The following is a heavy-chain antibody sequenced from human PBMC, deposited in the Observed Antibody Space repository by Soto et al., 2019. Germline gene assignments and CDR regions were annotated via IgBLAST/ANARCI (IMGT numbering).Heavy chain of an antibody. D-gene: IGHD3-10*01. CDR2: ISYDGSNK. J-gene: IGHJ6*02. CDR1: GFTFSSYG. CDR3: AKIYYGSGSYRGPGYYYGMDV. V-gene: IGHV3-30*18. Sequence: HPGGSLRLSCAASGFTFSSYGMHWVRQAPGKGLEWVAVISYDGSNKYYADSVKGRFTISRDNSKNTLYLQMNSLRAEDTAVYYCAKIYYGSGSYRGPGYYYGMDVWGQGTTLTVSS.